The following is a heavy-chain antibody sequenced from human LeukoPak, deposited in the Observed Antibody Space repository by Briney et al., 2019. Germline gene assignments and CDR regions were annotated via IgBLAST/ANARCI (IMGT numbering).Heavy chain of an antibody. V-gene: IGHV3-11*01. J-gene: IGHJ4*02. Sequence: PGGSLRLSCAASGFTFSDYYMSWIRQAPGKGLEWVSYISSSGSTIYYADSVKGRFTISRDNSKNTLYLQMDSLRAEDTAVYYCAKHYGSGSNAPDYWGPGTLVTVSS. CDR2: ISSSGSTI. CDR3: AKHYGSGSNAPDY. CDR1: GFTFSDYY. D-gene: IGHD3-10*01.